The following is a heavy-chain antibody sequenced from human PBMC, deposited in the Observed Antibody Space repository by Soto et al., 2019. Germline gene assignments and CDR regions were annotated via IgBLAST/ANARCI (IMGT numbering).Heavy chain of an antibody. CDR2: IIPIFGTA. V-gene: IGHV1-69*01. CDR1: GGTFSSYA. CDR3: ARDLPREGYYGMDV. Sequence: QVQLVQSGAEVKKPGSSVKVSCKASGGTFSSYAISWVRQAPGQGLEWMGGIIPIFGTANYAQKFQGRVTSTADESTSTDYLELSSLRSEDTAVYYCARDLPREGYYGMDVWGQGTTVTVSS. J-gene: IGHJ6*02.